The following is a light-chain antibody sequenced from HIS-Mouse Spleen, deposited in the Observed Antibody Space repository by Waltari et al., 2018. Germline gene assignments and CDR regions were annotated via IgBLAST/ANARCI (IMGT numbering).Light chain of an antibody. Sequence: DIVMTQSPLSLPVTPGEPASISCRCSQSLLHSNGYNYLDWYLQKPGQSPQLLIYLGSNRASGVPDRFSGSGSGTDFTLKISRVEAEDVGVYYCMQALQTPFTFGPGTKVDIK. CDR3: MQALQTPFT. V-gene: IGKV2-28*01. CDR2: LGS. CDR1: QSLLHSNGYNY. J-gene: IGKJ3*01.